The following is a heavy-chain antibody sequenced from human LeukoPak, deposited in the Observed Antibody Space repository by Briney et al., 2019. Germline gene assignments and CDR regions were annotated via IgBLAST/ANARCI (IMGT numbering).Heavy chain of an antibody. CDR2: IYYSGST. V-gene: IGHV4-59*08. CDR3: ARAGGEQRDFDY. D-gene: IGHD3-16*01. CDR1: GGSISSYY. J-gene: IGHJ4*02. Sequence: SETLSLTCTVSGGSISSYYWSWIRQPPGKGLEWIGYIYYSGSTNYNPSLKSRVTISVDPSKNQFSLKLSSVTAADTAVYYCARAGGEQRDFDYWGQGTLVTVSS.